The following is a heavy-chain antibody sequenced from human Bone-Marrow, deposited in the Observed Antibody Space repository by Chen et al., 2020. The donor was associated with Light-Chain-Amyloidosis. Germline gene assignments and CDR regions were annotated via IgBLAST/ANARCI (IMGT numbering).Heavy chain of an antibody. J-gene: IGHJ5*02. V-gene: IGHV4-38-2*02. D-gene: IGHD3-10*01. CDR1: GTPLTRHYY. CDR3: ARDRDPGENWFDP. CDR2: VYQSGST. Sequence: QVHLQESGPGLVKPSETLSLTCPVPGTPLTRHYYWGWLRQPPGKGLEWLGSVYQSGSTYYNRLQGRVSISMDTSKNQFSLKLNSVTAADTAVYYCARDRDPGENWFDPWGQGLLVTVSS.